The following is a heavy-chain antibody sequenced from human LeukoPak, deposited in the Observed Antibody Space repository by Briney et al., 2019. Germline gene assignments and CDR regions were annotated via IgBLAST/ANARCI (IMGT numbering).Heavy chain of an antibody. V-gene: IGHV3-72*01. Sequence: PRRSLRLSCAASGFTFSDHYMDWVRQAPGKGLEWVGRTRNKANSYTTEYAASVKGRFTISRDDSKNSLYLQMNSLKTEDTAVYYCARGTDYFDYWGQGTLVTVSS. CDR2: TRNKANSYTT. CDR3: ARGTDYFDY. J-gene: IGHJ4*02. CDR1: GFTFSDHY.